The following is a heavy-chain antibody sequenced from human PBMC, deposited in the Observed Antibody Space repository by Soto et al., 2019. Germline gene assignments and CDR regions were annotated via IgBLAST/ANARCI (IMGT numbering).Heavy chain of an antibody. V-gene: IGHV1-18*01. CDR3: ARDAAVGLFDY. D-gene: IGHD1-26*01. J-gene: IGHJ4*02. CDR2: ISAHNGNT. CDR1: GYTFTSYG. Sequence: QVQLVQSGAELKKPGASVKVSCKASGYTFTSYGISGVRRAPGQGLEWMGWISAHNGNTNHAQKLQGRVTMTTDTSTSTAYMELRSLRSDDTAVYYCARDAAVGLFDYWGQGTLVTVSS.